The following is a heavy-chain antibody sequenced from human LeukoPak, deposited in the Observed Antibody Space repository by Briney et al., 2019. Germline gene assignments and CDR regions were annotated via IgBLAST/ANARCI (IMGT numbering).Heavy chain of an antibody. CDR1: GFTFSSYG. D-gene: IGHD1-26*01. CDR3: ARGEVGADY. CDR2: IWYDGSNK. Sequence: GGSLRLSCAASGFTFSSYGMHRVRQAPGKGLEWVAVIWYDGSNKYYADSVKGRFTISRDNSENTLYLQMNSLRVDDTAVYYCARGEVGADYWGQGTLVTVSS. V-gene: IGHV3-33*01. J-gene: IGHJ4*02.